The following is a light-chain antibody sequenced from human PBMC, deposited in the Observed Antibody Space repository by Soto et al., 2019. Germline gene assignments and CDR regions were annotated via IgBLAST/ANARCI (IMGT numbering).Light chain of an antibody. CDR3: QQYNNWPYT. CDR1: QHVCSG. V-gene: IGKV3-15*01. J-gene: IGKJ2*01. CDR2: RAS. Sequence: ERVMTQSPATLSVSPGRSATLSCRASQHVCSGFAWYRQKPGQAPTLLIYRASTRATGIPARFSGSGSGTDFTLTISSLPSEDFAVYHCQQYNNWPYTFGQGTKLEIK.